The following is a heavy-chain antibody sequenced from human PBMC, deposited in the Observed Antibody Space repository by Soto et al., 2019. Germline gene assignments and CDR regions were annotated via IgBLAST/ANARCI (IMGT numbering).Heavy chain of an antibody. Sequence: QVQLVQSGAEVKKPGSSVKVSCKASGGTFSSYTISWVRQAPGQGLEWMGRIIPILGIANYAQKFQGRVTITADKSTSTAYMELSSLRSEDTAVYYCAREGGIAAAVPFSQGWWFDPWGQGTLVTDSS. V-gene: IGHV1-69*08. D-gene: IGHD6-13*01. CDR1: GGTFSSYT. J-gene: IGHJ5*02. CDR3: AREGGIAAAVPFSQGWWFDP. CDR2: IIPILGIA.